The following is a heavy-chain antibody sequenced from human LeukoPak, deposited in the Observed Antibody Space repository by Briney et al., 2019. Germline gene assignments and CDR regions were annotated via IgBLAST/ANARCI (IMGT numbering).Heavy chain of an antibody. CDR1: GYTFTSYA. CDR3: ARDPSGWYHPGGYYYYGMDV. J-gene: IGHJ6*04. V-gene: IGHV1-3*01. Sequence: ASVKVSCKASGYTFTSYAMHWVRQAPGQRLEWMGWINAGNGNTKYSQKFQGRVTITRDTSASTAYMELSSLRSEDTAVYYCARDPSGWYHPGGYYYYGMDVWGKGTTVTVSS. D-gene: IGHD6-19*01. CDR2: INAGNGNT.